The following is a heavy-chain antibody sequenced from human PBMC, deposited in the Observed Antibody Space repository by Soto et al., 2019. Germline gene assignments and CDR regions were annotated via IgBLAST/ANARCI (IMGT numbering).Heavy chain of an antibody. D-gene: IGHD3-10*01. CDR3: AKDRSGSGSYEAPYYYYYGMDV. CDR2: ISGSGGST. CDR1: GFTFSSYA. V-gene: IGHV3-23*01. J-gene: IGHJ6*02. Sequence: PGGSLRLSSAASGFTFSSYAMSWVRQAPGKGLEWVSAISGSGGSTYYADSVKGRFTISRDNSKNTLYLQMNSLRAEDTAVYYCAKDRSGSGSYEAPYYYYYGMDVWGQGTTVTVSS.